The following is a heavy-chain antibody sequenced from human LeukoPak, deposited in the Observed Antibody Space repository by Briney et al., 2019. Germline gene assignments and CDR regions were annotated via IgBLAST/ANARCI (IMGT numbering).Heavy chain of an antibody. J-gene: IGHJ4*02. CDR3: AREWLHCGGTVCFDY. D-gene: IGHD2-21*01. CDR1: GYNLTRYY. V-gene: IGHV1-2*02. Sequence: GAPVKGSCQASGYNLTRYYIHWGGQAPGQRLEWMGWINPNSGGTNYAQKFQGRVTMTRDTSISTAYMELSRLRSDDTAVYYCAREWLHCGGTVCFDYWGQGTLVTVSS. CDR2: INPNSGGT.